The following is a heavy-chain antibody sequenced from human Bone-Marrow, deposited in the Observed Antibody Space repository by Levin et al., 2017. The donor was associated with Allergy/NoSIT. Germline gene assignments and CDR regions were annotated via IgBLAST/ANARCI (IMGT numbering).Heavy chain of an antibody. J-gene: IGHJ4*02. D-gene: IGHD3-9*01. Sequence: AGGSLRLSCTASGLTLTNYGMNWVRQAPGKELEWVSSIVSTNNYIYYADSVKGRFTISRDNAKNSLYLQMNSLRVEDTAVYYCAKLVGNILTDYLDSWGQGILVTVSS. CDR3: AKLVGNILTDYLDS. CDR1: GLTLTNYG. V-gene: IGHV3-21*01. CDR2: IVSTNNYI.